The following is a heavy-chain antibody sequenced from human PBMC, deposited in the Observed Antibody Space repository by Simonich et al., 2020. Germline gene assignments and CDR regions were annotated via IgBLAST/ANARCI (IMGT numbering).Heavy chain of an antibody. J-gene: IGHJ4*02. Sequence: EVQLVQSGAEVKKPGESLKISCKGSGYSFTSYLIGWVRQMPGKGLGWRGHSYPGDSYTRYSPSFQGQVTSSADKSISTAYLQGSSLKASDTAMYYCVRPDSGYDYFDYWGQGTLVTVSS. CDR1: GYSFTSYL. D-gene: IGHD5-12*01. V-gene: IGHV5-51*03. CDR3: VRPDSGYDYFDY. CDR2: SYPGDSYT.